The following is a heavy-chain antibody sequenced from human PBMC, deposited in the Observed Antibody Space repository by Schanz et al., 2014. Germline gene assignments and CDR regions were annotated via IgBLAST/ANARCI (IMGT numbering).Heavy chain of an antibody. Sequence: QVQLVQSGAEVKKPGSSVKVSCKASGGTFSTYTISWVRQAPGQRLEWMGWINAGTGNTEYSQKFQGRVTITRDTLASTAYMEVSSLRSEDTAVDYCARSGSSNWYFFDYWGQGTLVTVSS. D-gene: IGHD6-13*01. V-gene: IGHV1-3*01. CDR3: ARSGSSNWYFFDY. J-gene: IGHJ4*02. CDR2: INAGTGNT. CDR1: GGTFSTYT.